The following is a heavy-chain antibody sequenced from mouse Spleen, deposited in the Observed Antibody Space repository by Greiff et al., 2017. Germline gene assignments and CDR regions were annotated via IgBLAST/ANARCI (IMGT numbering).Heavy chain of an antibody. CDR3: AREGHAMDY. CDR1: GYSITSDYA. V-gene: IGHV3-2*02. CDR2: ISYSGST. J-gene: IGHJ4*01. Sequence: VQLKESGPGLVKPSQSLSLTCTVTGYSITSDYAWNWIRQFPGNKLEWMGYISYSGSTSYNPSLKSRISITRDTSKNQFFLQLNSVTTEDTATYYCAREGHAMDYWGQGTSVTVSS. D-gene: IGHD3-3*01.